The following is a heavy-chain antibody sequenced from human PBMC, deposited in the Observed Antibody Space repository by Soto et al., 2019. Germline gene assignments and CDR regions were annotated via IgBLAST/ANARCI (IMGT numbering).Heavy chain of an antibody. CDR3: ARAGQQWRGTNWFDP. J-gene: IGHJ5*02. Sequence: PSETLSLTCAVSSGYISSSNWWSWVRQPRGKGLEWIGEIYHSGSTNYNPSLKSRVTISVDKSKNQFSLKLSSVTAADTAVYYCARAGQQWRGTNWFDPWGQGTLVTVSS. D-gene: IGHD6-19*01. CDR1: SGYISSSNW. CDR2: IYHSGST. V-gene: IGHV4-4*02.